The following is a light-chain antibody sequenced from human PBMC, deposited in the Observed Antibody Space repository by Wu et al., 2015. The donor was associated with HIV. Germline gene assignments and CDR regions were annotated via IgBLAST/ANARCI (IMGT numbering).Light chain of an antibody. J-gene: IGKJ5*01. V-gene: IGKV3-11*01. CDR1: QSVDRY. CDR3: QQRLNWPPIT. CDR2: IHP. Sequence: GRATVXCRASQSVDRYLAWYQLKTLGPTAPQAPQSMIHPTRATGIPARFSGSGSETDFTLTISSLEPEDFAVYYCQQRLNWPPITFGQGTRVEIK.